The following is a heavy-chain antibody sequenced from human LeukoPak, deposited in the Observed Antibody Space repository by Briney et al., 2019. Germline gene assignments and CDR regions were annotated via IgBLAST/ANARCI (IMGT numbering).Heavy chain of an antibody. Sequence: SETLSLTCTVSGGSISSSSYYWGWIRQPAGKGLEWIGRIYTSGSTNYNPSLKSRVTISVDTSKNQFSLKLSSVTAADTAVYYCASMTYYYDSSGYYYEGNFDYWGQGTLVTVSS. J-gene: IGHJ4*02. D-gene: IGHD3-22*01. CDR3: ASMTYYYDSSGYYYEGNFDY. CDR2: IYTSGST. V-gene: IGHV4-61*02. CDR1: GGSISSSSYY.